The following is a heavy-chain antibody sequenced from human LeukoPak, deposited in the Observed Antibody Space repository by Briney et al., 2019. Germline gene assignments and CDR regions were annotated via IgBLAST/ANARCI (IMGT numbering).Heavy chain of an antibody. CDR3: ARQGYCSGGSCYFNWFDP. Sequence: GGSLRLSCAASGFTFSSYAMSWVRQAPGKGLEWVSAISGSGGSTYYADSVKGRFTISRDNSKNTLYLQMNSLRAEDTAVYYCARQGYCSGGSCYFNWFDPWGQGTLVSVSS. CDR2: ISGSGGST. V-gene: IGHV3-23*01. CDR1: GFTFSSYA. J-gene: IGHJ5*02. D-gene: IGHD2-15*01.